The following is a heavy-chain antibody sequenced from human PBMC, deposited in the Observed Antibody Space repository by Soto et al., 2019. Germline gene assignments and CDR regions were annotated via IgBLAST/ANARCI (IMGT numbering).Heavy chain of an antibody. CDR3: AIGPRSSWSCDF. V-gene: IGHV1-69*01. J-gene: IGHJ4*02. CDR2: IIPLTETP. D-gene: IGHD6-13*01. Sequence: SVKVSCEASGGTFSDYAICWVRQAPGQGLEWMGGIIPLTETPVYAQTVQGRLTISADEVTSVAYMELSTLRSDDTAVYYCAIGPRSSWSCDFLGQGTPVTGSS. CDR1: GGTFSDYA.